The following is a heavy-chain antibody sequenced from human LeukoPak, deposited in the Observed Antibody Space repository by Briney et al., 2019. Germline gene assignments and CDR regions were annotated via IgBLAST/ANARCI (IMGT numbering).Heavy chain of an antibody. J-gene: IGHJ4*02. Sequence: GRSLRLSCAASGFTFRDYAMYWVRQAPGKGLEWVSGISWDSSSVAYADSVKGRFTISRDNAKNSLYLQMNSLRAEDTAVYYCASIYCSTTSCYGGYFDYWGQGTLVTVSS. CDR2: ISWDSSSV. D-gene: IGHD2-2*01. CDR1: GFTFRDYA. CDR3: ASIYCSTTSCYGGYFDY. V-gene: IGHV3-9*01.